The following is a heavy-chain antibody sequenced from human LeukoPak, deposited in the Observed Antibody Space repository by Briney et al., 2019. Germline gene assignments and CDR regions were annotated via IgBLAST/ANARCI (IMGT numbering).Heavy chain of an antibody. V-gene: IGHV3-7*03. J-gene: IGHJ5*02. CDR1: GFTFSNYW. Sequence: PGGSLRLSCAASGFTFSNYWMNWVRQAPGKGLEWVANIKQDGSEKYYVDSVKGRFTISRDNAKNSLYLQMNSLRAEDTAVYYCATRSTMVRGVITPERYNWFDPWGQGTLVTVSS. D-gene: IGHD3-10*01. CDR3: ATRSTMVRGVITPERYNWFDP. CDR2: IKQDGSEK.